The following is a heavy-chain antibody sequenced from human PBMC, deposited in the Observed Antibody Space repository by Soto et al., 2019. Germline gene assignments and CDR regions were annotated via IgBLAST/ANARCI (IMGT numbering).Heavy chain of an antibody. D-gene: IGHD3-10*01. Sequence: QVQLVQSGAEVKKPGASVKVSCKASGYTFTSYGVSWVRQAPGQGLEWMGWISGYNGNTNYAQKLQGRVTMTTDTSTSTAYMELRSLRSDDTAVYSCARAGKYYYGSGSPYYYGMDVWDQGITVTVSS. CDR1: GYTFTSYG. J-gene: IGHJ6*02. CDR2: ISGYNGNT. V-gene: IGHV1-18*04. CDR3: ARAGKYYYGSGSPYYYGMDV.